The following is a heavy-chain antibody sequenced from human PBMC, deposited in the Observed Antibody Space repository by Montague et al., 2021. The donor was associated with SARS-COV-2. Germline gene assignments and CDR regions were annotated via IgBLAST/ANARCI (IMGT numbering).Heavy chain of an antibody. V-gene: IGHV4-39*07. Sequence: SETLSLTRTVSGGSISSSNYYWGWIRQPPGKGLEWIGNMYYSGSTYYNPSLKSRVTISIDTSKNQFSLKLSSVTAADTAVYYCARDDIVLQGVTKGMDVWGQGTTVTVSS. CDR1: GGSISSSNYY. J-gene: IGHJ6*02. CDR2: MYYSGST. D-gene: IGHD3-10*01. CDR3: ARDDIVLQGVTKGMDV.